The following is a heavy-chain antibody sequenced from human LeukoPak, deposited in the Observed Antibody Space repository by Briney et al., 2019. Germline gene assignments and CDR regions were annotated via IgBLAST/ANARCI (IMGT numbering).Heavy chain of an antibody. D-gene: IGHD3-22*01. CDR2: IYTSGCT. CDR1: GGSISSGSYY. J-gene: IGHJ4*02. V-gene: IGHV4-61*02. CDR3: ARESITMIVGYYFDY. Sequence: TSETLSLTCTVSGGSISSGSYYWSWIRQPAGKGLEWIGRIYTSGCTNYNPSLKSRVTISVDTSKNQFSLKLSSVTAADTAVYYCARESITMIVGYYFDYWGQGILVTVSS.